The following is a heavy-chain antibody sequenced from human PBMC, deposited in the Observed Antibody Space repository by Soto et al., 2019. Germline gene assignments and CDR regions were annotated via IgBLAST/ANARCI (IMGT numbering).Heavy chain of an antibody. V-gene: IGHV2-5*02. J-gene: IGHJ4*02. D-gene: IGHD2-21*02. CDR1: GFSLSTREVG. Sequence: QITLKESGPTLVKPTQTLTLTCTFSGFSLSTREVGVGWIRQPPGRALEWLALIYWDGDKRYNPSLKNRLTITKDTAKNQVVLTMTNMAPVDTATYYCAHRLTVVTVGYLDYWGQGTLVTVSS. CDR2: IYWDGDK. CDR3: AHRLTVVTVGYLDY.